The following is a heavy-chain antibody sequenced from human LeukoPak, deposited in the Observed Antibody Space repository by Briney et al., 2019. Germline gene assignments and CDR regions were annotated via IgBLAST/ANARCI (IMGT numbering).Heavy chain of an antibody. CDR3: AREVVVAGKGGFDY. D-gene: IGHD6-19*01. J-gene: IGHJ4*02. V-gene: IGHV4-31*03. CDR1: GGSISSGGYY. Sequence: SETLSLTCTVSGGSISSGGYYWSWVRQHPGKGLEWIGYIYYSGSTYYNPSLKSRVTISVDTSKNQFSLKLSSVTAADTAVYYCAREVVVAGKGGFDYWGQGTLVIVSS. CDR2: IYYSGST.